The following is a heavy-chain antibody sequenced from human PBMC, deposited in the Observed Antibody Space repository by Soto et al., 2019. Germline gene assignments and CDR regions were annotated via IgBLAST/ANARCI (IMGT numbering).Heavy chain of an antibody. Sequence: SETLSLTCAVYGGSFIGYYWSWIRQPPGMGLEWIGEIIHSGSTNYNPSLKSRVTISVDTSKNQFSLKLSSVTAADTAVYYCARTLATRRYYYYYMDVWGKGTTVT. V-gene: IGHV4-34*12. D-gene: IGHD1-26*01. CDR1: GGSFIGYY. CDR3: ARTLATRRYYYYYMDV. CDR2: IIHSGST. J-gene: IGHJ6*03.